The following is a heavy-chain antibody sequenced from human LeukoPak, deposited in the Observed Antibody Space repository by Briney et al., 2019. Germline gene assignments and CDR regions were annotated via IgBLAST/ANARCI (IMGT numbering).Heavy chain of an antibody. Sequence: GGSLRLPCAASGFTFSSYSMNWVRQAPGKGLEWVSYISSSSSTIYYADSVKGRFTISRDNAKNSLYLQMNSLRDEDTAVYYCARCSGSYYYYYYYGMDVWGQGTTVTVSS. CDR1: GFTFSSYS. J-gene: IGHJ6*02. CDR3: ARCSGSYYYYYYYGMDV. V-gene: IGHV3-48*02. D-gene: IGHD3-10*02. CDR2: ISSSSSTI.